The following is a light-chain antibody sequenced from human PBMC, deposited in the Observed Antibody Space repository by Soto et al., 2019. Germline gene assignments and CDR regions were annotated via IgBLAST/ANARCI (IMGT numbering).Light chain of an antibody. Sequence: EIELTRSPGTLSLSPGERAPPSRGASQSVSNNYVAWYQQKRGQAPRLLICGASNSATGIPDRFSGRGSGTDFTLTISRLEPEDVAVYYCQQYGSSGTFGQGTKVDIK. CDR2: GAS. CDR3: QQYGSSGT. CDR1: QSVSNNY. J-gene: IGKJ1*01. V-gene: IGKV3-20*01.